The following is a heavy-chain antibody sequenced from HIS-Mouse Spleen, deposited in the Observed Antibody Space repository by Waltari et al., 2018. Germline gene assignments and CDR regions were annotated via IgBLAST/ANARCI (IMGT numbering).Heavy chain of an antibody. J-gene: IGHJ2*01. CDR3: AREIPYSSSWYDWYFDL. V-gene: IGHV4-39*07. CDR2: IYYSGST. D-gene: IGHD6-13*01. Sequence: QVQLQESGPGLVKPSETLSLTGTVSGGSISSSSYYRGWIRQPPGKGLEWIGSIYYSGSTYYNPSLKSRVTISVDTSKNQFSLKLSSVTAADTAVYYCAREIPYSSSWYDWYFDLWGRGTLVTVSS. CDR1: GGSISSSSYY.